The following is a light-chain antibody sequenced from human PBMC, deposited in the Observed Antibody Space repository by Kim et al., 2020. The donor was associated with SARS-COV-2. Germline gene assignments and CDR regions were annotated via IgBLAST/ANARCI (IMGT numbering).Light chain of an antibody. CDR3: QQRSNWPT. CDR2: DAS. CDR1: QSVSSY. V-gene: IGKV3-11*01. J-gene: IGKJ2*01. Sequence: LSLCPGERAPLSCRASQSVSSYLAWYQQKPGQAPRLLIYDASNRATGIPARFSGSGSGTDFTLTISSLEPEDFAVYFCQQRSNWPTFGQGTKLEI.